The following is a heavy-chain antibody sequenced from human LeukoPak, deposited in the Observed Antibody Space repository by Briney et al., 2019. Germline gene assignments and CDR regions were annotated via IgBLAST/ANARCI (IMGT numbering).Heavy chain of an antibody. CDR1: GYTFTSYY. CDR3: AREPRAYYYDSSGYHGPAFDI. Sequence: GASVKVSCKASGYTFTSYYMHWVRQAPGQGLEWMGGIIPIFGTANYAQKCQGRVTITADKSTSTAYMELSSLRSEDTAVYYCAREPRAYYYDSSGYHGPAFDIWGQGTMVTVSS. D-gene: IGHD3-22*01. V-gene: IGHV1-69*06. J-gene: IGHJ3*02. CDR2: IIPIFGTA.